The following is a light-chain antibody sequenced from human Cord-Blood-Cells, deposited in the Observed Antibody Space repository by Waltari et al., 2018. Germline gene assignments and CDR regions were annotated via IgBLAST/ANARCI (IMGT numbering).Light chain of an antibody. CDR1: SSDVGGYNY. V-gene: IGLV2-14*01. Sequence: QSALTQPASVSGSPGQSITISCTGTSSDVGGYNYVSWYQQPPVKAPKLMIYDVSKRPSGVSSRFSGSKSGNTASLTISGLQAEDEADYYCSSYTSSSTVVFGGGTKLTVL. CDR3: SSYTSSSTVV. CDR2: DVS. J-gene: IGLJ2*01.